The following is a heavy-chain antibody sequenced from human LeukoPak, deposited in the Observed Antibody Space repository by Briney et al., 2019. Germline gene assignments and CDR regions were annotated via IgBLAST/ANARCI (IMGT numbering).Heavy chain of an antibody. CDR1: GYTFTSYY. D-gene: IGHD3-10*01. CDR2: INPSGGST. CDR3: ARGQYQGVIGVRPFDY. Sequence: ASVKVPCKASGYTFTSYYMHWVRQAPGQGLEWMGIINPSGGSTSYAQKFQGRVTMTRDMSTSTVYMELSSLRSEDTAVYYCARGQYQGVIGVRPFDYWGQGTLVTVSS. J-gene: IGHJ4*02. V-gene: IGHV1-46*01.